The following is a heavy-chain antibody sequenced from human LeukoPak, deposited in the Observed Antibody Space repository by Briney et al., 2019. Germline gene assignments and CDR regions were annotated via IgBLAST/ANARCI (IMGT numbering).Heavy chain of an antibody. J-gene: IGHJ6*03. CDR3: ARVRGYCTNGVCYTGGYYYMDV. CDR2: IIPIFGTA. CDR1: GGTFSSYA. D-gene: IGHD2-8*01. Sequence: SVKVSCKASGGTFSSYAISWVRQAPGQGLEWMGRIIPIFGTANFAQKFQGRVTITTDESTSTAYMELSSLRSEDTAVYYCARVRGYCTNGVCYTGGYYYMDVWGKGTTVTVSS. V-gene: IGHV1-69*05.